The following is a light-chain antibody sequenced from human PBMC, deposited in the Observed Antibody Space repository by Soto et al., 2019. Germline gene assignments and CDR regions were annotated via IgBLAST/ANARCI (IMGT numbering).Light chain of an antibody. CDR2: KAS. CDR3: QQYNEYSKT. J-gene: IGKJ1*01. Sequence: DIPVTQSPSTLSASVGDRVTITCRASQTIGTSLAWFQQKPGKAPKLLIYKASTLEGGVPARFNGSGSGTEFALSISSLQPDDFATYYCQQYNEYSKTFGQETKVEV. CDR1: QTIGTS. V-gene: IGKV1-5*03.